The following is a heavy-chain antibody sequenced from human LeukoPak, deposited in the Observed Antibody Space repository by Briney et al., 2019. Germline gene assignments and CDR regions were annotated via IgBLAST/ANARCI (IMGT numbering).Heavy chain of an antibody. CDR3: ARASEWELNDY. J-gene: IGHJ4*02. D-gene: IGHD1-26*01. CDR2: IYYSGST. CDR1: GGSISSGDHY. V-gene: IGHV4-61*08. Sequence: PSETLSLTCSVSGGSISSGDHYWSWIRQPPGKGLEWIGYIYYSGSTNYNPSLKSRVTISVDTSKNQFSLKLSSVTAADTAVYYCARASEWELNDYWGQGTLVTVSS.